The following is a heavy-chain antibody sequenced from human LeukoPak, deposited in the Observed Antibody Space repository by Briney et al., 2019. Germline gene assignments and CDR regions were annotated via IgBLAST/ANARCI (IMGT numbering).Heavy chain of an antibody. CDR1: GFTFSSYG. J-gene: IGHJ4*02. Sequence: GSLRLSCAASGFTFSSYGMHWVRQAPGKGLEWVAVIWYDGSNKYYADSVKGRFTISRDNSKNTLYLQMNSLRAEDTAVYYCAGSIAVAGTIDYWGQGTLVTVSS. CDR2: IWYDGSNK. D-gene: IGHD6-19*01. CDR3: AGSIAVAGTIDY. V-gene: IGHV3-33*01.